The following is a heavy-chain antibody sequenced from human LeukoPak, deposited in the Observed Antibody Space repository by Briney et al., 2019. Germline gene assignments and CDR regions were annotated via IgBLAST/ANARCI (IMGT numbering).Heavy chain of an antibody. CDR3: TTAGMEWLLGLDY. D-gene: IGHD3-3*01. CDR2: FKSKTDGGTT. CDR1: GFTSSNAW. V-gene: IGHV3-15*01. J-gene: IGHJ4*02. Sequence: GGSLRLSCAASGFTSSNAWMSWVRQPPGKWREWVGRFKSKTDGGTTDYAASVKGRFTISRDDSKTTLYLQMNSLKTEDTAVYYCTTAGMEWLLGLDYWGQGTLVTVSS.